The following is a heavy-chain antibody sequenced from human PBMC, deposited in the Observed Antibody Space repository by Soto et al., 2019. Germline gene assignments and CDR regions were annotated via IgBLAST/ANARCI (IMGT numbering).Heavy chain of an antibody. V-gene: IGHV4-39*01. CDR1: GGSISSSSYY. D-gene: IGHD5-18*01. Sequence: PSETLSLTCTVSGGSISSSSYYWGWIRQPPGKGLEWIGSIYYSGSTYYNPSLKSRVTISVDTSKNQFSLKLSSVTAADTAVYYCARLRQMVTIVDWGQGTLVTVSS. CDR3: ARLRQMVTIVD. CDR2: IYYSGST. J-gene: IGHJ4*02.